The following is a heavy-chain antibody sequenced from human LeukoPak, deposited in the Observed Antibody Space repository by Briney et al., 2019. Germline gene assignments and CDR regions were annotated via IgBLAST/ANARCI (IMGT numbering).Heavy chain of an antibody. V-gene: IGHV1-8*03. CDR1: GYTFTSYD. CDR3: ARGGLLWFGELSFAFDI. D-gene: IGHD3-10*01. CDR2: MNPNSGNT. Sequence: ASVKVSCKASGYTFTSYDINWVRQATGQGLEWMGWMNPNSGNTGYAQKFQSRVTITRNTSISTAYMELSSLRSEDTAVYCCARGGLLWFGELSFAFDIWGQGTMVTVSS. J-gene: IGHJ3*02.